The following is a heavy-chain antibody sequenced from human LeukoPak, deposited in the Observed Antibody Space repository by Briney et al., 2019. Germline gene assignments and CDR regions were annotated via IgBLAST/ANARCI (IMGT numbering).Heavy chain of an antibody. CDR1: GGTFSSYA. Sequence: ASAKVSCKASGGTFSSYAISWVRQAPGQGLEWMGRIIPIFGIANYAQKFQGRVTITADKSTSTAYMELSSLRSEDTAVYYCAREWSGLSSIAARPSWFDPWGQGTLVTVSS. D-gene: IGHD6-6*01. CDR3: AREWSGLSSIAARPSWFDP. CDR2: IIPIFGIA. V-gene: IGHV1-69*04. J-gene: IGHJ5*02.